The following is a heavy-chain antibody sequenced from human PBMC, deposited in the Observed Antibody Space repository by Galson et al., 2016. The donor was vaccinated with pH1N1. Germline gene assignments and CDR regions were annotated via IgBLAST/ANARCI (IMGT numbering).Heavy chain of an antibody. CDR3: AKGIGYCSSTSCQYYYYYGMDV. J-gene: IGHJ6*02. D-gene: IGHD2-2*01. CDR2: ISGSGGNT. V-gene: IGHV3-23*01. Sequence: SLRLSCAASGFTFSSYAMSWVRQAPGKGLEWVSAISGSGGNTYYADSVKGRFTISRDNSKNTLYLQMNSLRAEDTAVYYCAKGIGYCSSTSCQYYYYYGMDVWGQGTTVTVSS. CDR1: GFTFSSYA.